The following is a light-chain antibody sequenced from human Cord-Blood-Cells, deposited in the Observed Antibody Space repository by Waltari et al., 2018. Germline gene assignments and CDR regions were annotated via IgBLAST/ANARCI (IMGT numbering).Light chain of an antibody. Sequence: EIVLTQSPGTLSLSPGERATLSCRVSPGVSSSYLAWYQKKPGQAPRLLIYGASSSATGILDRFSGSGSGTDFTLTISRLEPEDFAVYYCQQYGSSPYTFGQGTKLEIK. J-gene: IGKJ2*01. CDR3: QQYGSSPYT. V-gene: IGKV3-20*01. CDR2: GAS. CDR1: PGVSSSY.